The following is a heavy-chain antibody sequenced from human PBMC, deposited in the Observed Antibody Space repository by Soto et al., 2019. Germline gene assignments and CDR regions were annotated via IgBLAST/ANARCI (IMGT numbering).Heavy chain of an antibody. Sequence: SGPTLVNPXQTLTLTCTFSGFSLSTSGMRVSWIRQPPGKALEWLARIDWDDDNFYSTSLKTRLTISKDTSKNQVVLTMTNMDPVDTATYYCARVQGGYDESSGYLDYWGQGTLVTVSS. CDR1: GFSLSTSGMR. CDR2: IDWDDDN. D-gene: IGHD3-22*01. CDR3: ARVQGGYDESSGYLDY. V-gene: IGHV2-70*04. J-gene: IGHJ4*02.